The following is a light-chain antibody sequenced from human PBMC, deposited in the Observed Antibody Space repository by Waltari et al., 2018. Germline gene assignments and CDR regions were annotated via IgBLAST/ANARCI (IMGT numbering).Light chain of an antibody. V-gene: IGLV2-23*02. CDR1: NRNFGGNNY. Sequence: QSALTQPASVSGSPGQSITISCTGTNRNFGGNNYVPWYQQHPGKAPKLMIYDVSERPSGVSNRFSGSKSGNTASLTISGLQVEDDADYYCCSYAGSSVVIGGGTKLTVL. CDR3: CSYAGSSVV. J-gene: IGLJ2*01. CDR2: DVS.